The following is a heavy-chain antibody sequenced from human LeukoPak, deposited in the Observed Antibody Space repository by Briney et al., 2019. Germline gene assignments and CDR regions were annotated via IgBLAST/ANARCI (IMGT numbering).Heavy chain of an antibody. CDR2: INHSGST. J-gene: IGHJ4*02. V-gene: IGHV4-39*07. CDR3: ARRRRAAAGTYRTNIDY. Sequence: SETLSLTCTVSGDSVSSNNYYWGWIRQPPGKGLEWIGEINHSGSTNYNPSLKSRVTISVDTSKNQFSLKLSSVTAADTAVYYCARRRRAAAGTYRTNIDYWGQGTLVTVSS. D-gene: IGHD6-13*01. CDR1: GDSVSSNNYY.